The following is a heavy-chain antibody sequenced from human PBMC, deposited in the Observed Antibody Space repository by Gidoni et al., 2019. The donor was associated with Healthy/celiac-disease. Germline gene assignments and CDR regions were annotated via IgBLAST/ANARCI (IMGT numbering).Heavy chain of an antibody. CDR1: GGTFRSYA. Sequence: QVQLVQSGAEVKKPGSSVKVSCKASGGTFRSYAISWVRQAPGPGLEWMGGSIPIFGTANYAQKFQGRVTITADESTSTAYMELSSLRSEDTAVYYCARDYGGNSGASDAFDIWGQGTMVTVSS. J-gene: IGHJ3*02. V-gene: IGHV1-69*01. D-gene: IGHD4-17*01. CDR2: SIPIFGTA. CDR3: ARDYGGNSGASDAFDI.